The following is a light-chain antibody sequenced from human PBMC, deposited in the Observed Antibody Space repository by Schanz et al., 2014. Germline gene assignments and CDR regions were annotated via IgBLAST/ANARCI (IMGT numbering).Light chain of an antibody. CDR2: EVT. CDR3: SSYAGGTNLV. CDR1: RSDVGGYNY. J-gene: IGLJ3*02. Sequence: QSVLTQPPSASGSPGQSVTISCTGTRSDVGGYNYVSWYKQHPGKAPKLMIYEVTKRPSGVPDRFSGSKSGNTASLTVSGLQAEDEADYYCSSYAGGTNLVFGGGTKVTVL. V-gene: IGLV2-8*01.